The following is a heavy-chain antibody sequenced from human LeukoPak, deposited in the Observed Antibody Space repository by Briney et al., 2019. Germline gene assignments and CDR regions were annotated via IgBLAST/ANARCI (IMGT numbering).Heavy chain of an antibody. Sequence: ASVKVSCKASGYTFTGYYMHWVRQAPGQGLEWMGWINPNSGGTNYAQKFQGRVTMTRDTSISTAYMELSRLRSDDTAVYYCARVGWFGEFYWFDPWGQGTLVTVSS. CDR3: ARVGWFGEFYWFDP. D-gene: IGHD3-10*01. CDR1: GYTFTGYY. V-gene: IGHV1-2*02. CDR2: INPNSGGT. J-gene: IGHJ5*02.